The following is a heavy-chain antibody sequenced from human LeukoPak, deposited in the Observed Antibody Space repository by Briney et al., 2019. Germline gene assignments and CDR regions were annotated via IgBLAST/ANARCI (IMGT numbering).Heavy chain of an antibody. Sequence: ASVKVSCKSSGYTFTNYYIHWVRQAPGQGLEWLGIINPGGGSTTYAQKFRVRVTMTSDTSTSTVFMELSSLRSEDTAIYYCAREGPSTYHFDFWGQGTLSPSPQ. CDR3: AREGPSTYHFDF. V-gene: IGHV1-46*01. CDR2: INPGGGST. CDR1: GYTFTNYY. J-gene: IGHJ4*02.